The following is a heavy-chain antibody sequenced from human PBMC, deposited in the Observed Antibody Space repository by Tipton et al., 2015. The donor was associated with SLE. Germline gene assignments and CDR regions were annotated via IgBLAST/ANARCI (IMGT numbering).Heavy chain of an antibody. CDR1: GGSISSYY. V-gene: IGHV4-59*08. Sequence: LRLSCTVSGGSISSYYWSWIRQPPGKGLEWIGYIYYSGSTNYNPSLKSRVTISVDTSKNQFSLKLSSVTAADTAVYYCARLYSDSSGYYYVAFDIWGQGTMVTVSS. CDR3: ARLYSDSSGYYYVAFDI. D-gene: IGHD3-22*01. J-gene: IGHJ3*02. CDR2: IYYSGST.